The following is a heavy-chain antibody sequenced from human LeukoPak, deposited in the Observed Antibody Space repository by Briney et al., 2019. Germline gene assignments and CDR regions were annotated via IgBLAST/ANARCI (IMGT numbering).Heavy chain of an antibody. CDR1: GLPPSSYW. CDR2: INGDGSSR. CDR3: ARRYCGSPSCVNWLDP. D-gene: IGHD2-2*01. J-gene: IGHJ5*02. Sequence: GGSLRLSCAASGLPPSSYWMYRVRQAPGKGLVWVSRINGDGSSRSYADSVKGRFTISRDNTKNTLFLQMNSLRADDTAAYYCARRYCGSPSCVNWLDPWGQGALVTVSS. V-gene: IGHV3-74*01.